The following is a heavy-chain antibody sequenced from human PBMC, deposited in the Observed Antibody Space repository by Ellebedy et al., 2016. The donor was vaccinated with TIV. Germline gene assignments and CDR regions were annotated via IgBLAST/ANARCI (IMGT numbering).Heavy chain of an antibody. CDR1: GGSISNNY. CDR3: ARQVVVPARHYYYMDV. D-gene: IGHD2-2*01. V-gene: IGHV4-59*08. J-gene: IGHJ6*03. CDR2: IYHSGIT. Sequence: SETLSLXXTVSGGSISNNYWCWIRQPPGKGLEWIGYIYHSGITNYNPSLKSRITMSIDTSKDQFSLKLSSVTAADTAVYYCARQVVVPARHYYYMDVWGKGTTVTVSS.